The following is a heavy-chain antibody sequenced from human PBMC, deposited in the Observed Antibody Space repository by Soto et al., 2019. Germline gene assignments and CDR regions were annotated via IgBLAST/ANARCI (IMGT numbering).Heavy chain of an antibody. J-gene: IGHJ4*02. V-gene: IGHV1-18*01. D-gene: IGHD5-12*01. CDR3: ARERGGYAFGDY. CDR2: FNTYNGNT. Sequence: QVQLVQSGAEVKKPGASVKVSCKASGDSFTNYGITWVRQAPGQGLEWMGWFNTYNGNTNYAQKLQGRVTMTTDTSTNTAYMELRSLRSDDTAVYYCARERGGYAFGDYWGQGTLVTVSS. CDR1: GDSFTNYG.